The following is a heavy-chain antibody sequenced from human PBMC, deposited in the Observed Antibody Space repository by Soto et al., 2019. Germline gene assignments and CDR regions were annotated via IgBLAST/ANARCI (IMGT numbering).Heavy chain of an antibody. CDR2: LYSGST. Sequence: QLQLQESGPGLVKPSETLSLTCAVTGASITRGGFHWGWIRQSPGQGLEWIGSLYSGSTYYNPSLKSRVTISADTSKNDFSLRLTSVTAADTAVYYWARRGSGHTFDYWGQGTLVTVSS. CDR3: ARRGSGHTFDY. V-gene: IGHV4-39*02. D-gene: IGHD3-10*01. J-gene: IGHJ4*02. CDR1: GASITRGGFH.